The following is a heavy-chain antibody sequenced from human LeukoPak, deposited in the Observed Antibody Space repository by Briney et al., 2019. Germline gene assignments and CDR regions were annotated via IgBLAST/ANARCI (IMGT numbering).Heavy chain of an antibody. CDR3: ARPQWEDGAFDI. CDR1: GFTFSSYE. J-gene: IGHJ3*02. D-gene: IGHD1-26*01. Sequence: GGSLRLSCAASGFTFSSYEMNWVRQAPGKGLEWVSYISSSGSTIYYADSVKGRFTISRDNAKNSLYLQMNSLRAEDTAVYYCARPQWEDGAFDIWGQGTMVTVSS. CDR2: ISSSGSTI. V-gene: IGHV3-48*03.